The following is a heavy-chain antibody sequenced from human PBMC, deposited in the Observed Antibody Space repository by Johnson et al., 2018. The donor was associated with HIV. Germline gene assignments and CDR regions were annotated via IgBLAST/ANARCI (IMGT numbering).Heavy chain of an antibody. Sequence: VQLVESGGGVVQPGRSLRLSCAASGFTFSDYGMHWVRQAPGKGLEWVAVISFDGNLKKYADSVKGRFTISRDNSKNTLYLQMNSLRAEDTAVYYCAKDVAFRDDAFDIWGQGTMVTVSS. D-gene: IGHD2-21*01. V-gene: IGHV3-30*18. CDR2: ISFDGNLK. CDR1: GFTFSDYG. CDR3: AKDVAFRDDAFDI. J-gene: IGHJ3*02.